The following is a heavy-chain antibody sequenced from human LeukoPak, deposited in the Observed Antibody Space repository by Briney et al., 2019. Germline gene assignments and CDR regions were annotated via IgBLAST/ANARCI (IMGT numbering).Heavy chain of an antibody. CDR2: INPNSGGT. Sequence: GASVKVSCKASGYTFTGYYMHWVRQAPGQGLEWMGWINPNSGGTNYAQKFQGRVTMTRDTSISTAYMELSRLRSDDTAVYYCARCRADLYYYRSGGDAFDIWGQGTRVTASS. CDR3: ARCRADLYYYRSGGDAFDI. J-gene: IGHJ3*02. V-gene: IGHV1-2*02. CDR1: GYTFTGYY. D-gene: IGHD3-10*01.